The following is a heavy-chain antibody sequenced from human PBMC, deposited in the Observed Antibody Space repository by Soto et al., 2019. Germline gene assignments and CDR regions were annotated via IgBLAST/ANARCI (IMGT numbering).Heavy chain of an antibody. CDR2: IIPIFGTA. V-gene: IGHV1-69*13. CDR1: GGTFSSYA. D-gene: IGHD2-15*01. J-gene: IGHJ3*02. Sequence: SVKVSCKASGGTFSSYAISWVRQAPGQGLEWMGGIIPIFGTANYAQKFQGRVTITADESTSTAYMELSSLRSEDTAVYYCARDLFGDGEYCSRGRCPRGAFDIWGQGTMVTVSS. CDR3: ARDLFGDGEYCSRGRCPRGAFDI.